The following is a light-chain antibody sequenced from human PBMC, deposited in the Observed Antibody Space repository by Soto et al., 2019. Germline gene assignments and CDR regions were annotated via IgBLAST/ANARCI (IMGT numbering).Light chain of an antibody. J-gene: IGLJ3*02. CDR1: SSDVAAYNF. CDR2: EVI. CDR3: CSYAHTSRV. Sequence: QSVLTQPASVSGSPGQSITISCTGTSSDVAAYNFVSWYQQHPGEVPKLMIYEVIKRPSGISDRFSGSKSGNTASLTISGLQAEDEADYYCCSYAHTSRVFGGGTKLTVL. V-gene: IGLV2-14*03.